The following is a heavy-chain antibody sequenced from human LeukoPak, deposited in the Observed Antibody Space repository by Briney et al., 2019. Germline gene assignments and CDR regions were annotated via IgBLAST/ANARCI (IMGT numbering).Heavy chain of an antibody. CDR1: GFTVSSNY. D-gene: IGHD3-22*01. V-gene: IGHV3-53*01. CDR2: IYSGGSA. J-gene: IGHJ3*02. Sequence: GGSLRLSCAASGFTVSSNYMSWVRQAPGKGLEWVSVIYSGGSAYYADSVKGRFTISRDNSKNTLYLQMNSLRAEDTAVYYCARELGGPRYYDSRGYADAFDIWGQGTMVTVSS. CDR3: ARELGGPRYYDSRGYADAFDI.